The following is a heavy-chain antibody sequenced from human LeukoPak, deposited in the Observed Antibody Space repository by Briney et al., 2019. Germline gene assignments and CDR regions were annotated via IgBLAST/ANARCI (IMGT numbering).Heavy chain of an antibody. D-gene: IGHD2-15*01. CDR3: ARGAPLNCDGYNCYLFHFDY. CDR1: GYTFSDYY. V-gene: IGHV1-2*02. Sequence: ASVKVSFKASGYTFSDYYIHWVRQAPGQGLEWMGWLHTDSGGTNYGRQFQGRISMTRETPISTAYMELSSLRSDDMAVYYCARGAPLNCDGYNCYLFHFDYWGQGSLVTVSS. CDR2: LHTDSGGT. J-gene: IGHJ4*02.